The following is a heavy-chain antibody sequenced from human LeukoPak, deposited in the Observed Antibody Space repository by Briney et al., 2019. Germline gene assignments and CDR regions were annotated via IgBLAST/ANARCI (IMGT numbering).Heavy chain of an antibody. CDR2: IYYSGST. Sequence: SETLSLTCTVSGGSISSGGYYWSWIRQHPGKGLEWIGYIYYSGSTYYNPSLKSRVTISVDTSKNQFSLKLSSVTAADTAVYYCARVRGSGSYYNYYFDYWGQGTLVTVSS. CDR1: GGSISSGGYY. J-gene: IGHJ4*02. D-gene: IGHD3-10*01. V-gene: IGHV4-31*03. CDR3: ARVRGSGSYYNYYFDY.